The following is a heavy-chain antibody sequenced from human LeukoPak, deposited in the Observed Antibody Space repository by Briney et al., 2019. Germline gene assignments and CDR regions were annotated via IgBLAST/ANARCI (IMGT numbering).Heavy chain of an antibody. Sequence: GDPLKISCKGAVSRFSTSWIGWVRHMPEKGLELMGIIYPGDSNTRYRPSFQGQLTIPADNSISTAYLQCTSLKASDTAIYYCARQGLTFSSWVPTGFEYWGQGTLV. CDR3: ARQGLTFSSWVPTGFEY. V-gene: IGHV5-51*01. CDR1: VSRFSTSW. J-gene: IGHJ4*02. D-gene: IGHD6-13*01. CDR2: IYPGDSNT.